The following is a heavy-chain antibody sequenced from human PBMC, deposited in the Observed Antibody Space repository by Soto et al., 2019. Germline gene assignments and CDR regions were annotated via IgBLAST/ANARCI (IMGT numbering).Heavy chain of an antibody. D-gene: IGHD5-12*01. CDR1: GIIFNGFG. V-gene: IGHV3-30*02. Sequence: GGSLRLSCAASGIIFNGFGMHWVRQAPGKGLEWVAVIRYDGSNKYYADSVKGRFTISRDNSKNTLYLQMNSLRAEDTAVYYCAKDSGYESGDSDYYGMDVWGQGTTVTVSS. J-gene: IGHJ6*02. CDR3: AKDSGYESGDSDYYGMDV. CDR2: IRYDGSNK.